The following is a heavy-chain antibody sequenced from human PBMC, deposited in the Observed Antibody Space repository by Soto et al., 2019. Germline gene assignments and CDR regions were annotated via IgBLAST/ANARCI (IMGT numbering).Heavy chain of an antibody. CDR3: ARVLNDVRSPLRGSLDP. D-gene: IGHD2-15*01. J-gene: IGHJ5*02. Sequence: ASVKVSCKASGYTFTSYGISWVRQAPGQGLEWMGWISAYNGNTNYAQKLLGRVTMTTDTSTSTAYMELRSLRSDDTAVYYCARVLNDVRSPLRGSLDPWGPGTLVTVCS. CDR2: ISAYNGNT. V-gene: IGHV1-18*01. CDR1: GYTFTSYG.